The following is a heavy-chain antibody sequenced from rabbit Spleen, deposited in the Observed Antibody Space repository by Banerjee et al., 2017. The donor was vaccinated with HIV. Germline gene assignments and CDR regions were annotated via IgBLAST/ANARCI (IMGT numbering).Heavy chain of an antibody. Sequence: QSLEESGGDLVKPGASLTLTCTASGVSFSSSSYVCWVRQAPGKGLEWIACIDAGSSGFTYFATWAKGRFTCSKPSSTTMTLQLNSLTVADTATYFCARVGGVGVYGYATLWGPGTLVTVS. CDR2: IDAGSSGFT. V-gene: IGHV1S40*01. J-gene: IGHJ6*01. CDR3: ARVGGVGVYGYATL. D-gene: IGHD6-1*01. CDR1: GVSFSSSSY.